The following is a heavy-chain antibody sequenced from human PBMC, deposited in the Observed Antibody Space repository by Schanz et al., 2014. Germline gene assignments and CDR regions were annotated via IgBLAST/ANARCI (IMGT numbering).Heavy chain of an antibody. CDR3: ARNRGSGGQNWYFDL. Sequence: PGGSLRLSFAASGFSFSDYYMSWIRQAPGKGLEWISFINTGSNYINYADSVKGRFTISRDNTKNSLFLQLNSLRADDTAVYYCARNRGSGGQNWYFDLWGRGTLVTVSS. J-gene: IGHJ2*01. CDR1: GFSFSDYY. CDR2: INTGSNYI. V-gene: IGHV3-11*03. D-gene: IGHD1-26*01.